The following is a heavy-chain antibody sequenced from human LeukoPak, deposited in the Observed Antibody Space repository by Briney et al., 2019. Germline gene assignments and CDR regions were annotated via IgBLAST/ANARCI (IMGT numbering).Heavy chain of an antibody. Sequence: SETLSLTCTVSGGSTSSYYWSWIRQPPGKGLEWIGYIYYSGSTNYNPSLKSRVTISVDTSKNQFSLKLSSVTAADTAVYYCARHKGEWELLRRVGKYNWFDPWGQGTLVTVSS. CDR1: GGSTSSYY. CDR3: ARHKGEWELLRRVGKYNWFDP. D-gene: IGHD1-26*01. V-gene: IGHV4-59*08. CDR2: IYYSGST. J-gene: IGHJ5*02.